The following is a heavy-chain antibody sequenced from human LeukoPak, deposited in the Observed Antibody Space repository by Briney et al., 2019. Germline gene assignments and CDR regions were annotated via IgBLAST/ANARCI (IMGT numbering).Heavy chain of an antibody. D-gene: IGHD3-22*01. V-gene: IGHV4-39*07. CDR1: GGSISSSSYY. CDR3: ARGGYRWSSAYFDY. CDR2: INHSGST. Sequence: SESLSLTCTVSGGSISSSSYYWGWIRQPPGKGLEWIGEINHSGSTNYHPSLKSRVTISVDTSKNQFSLKLSSVTAADTAVYYCARGGYRWSSAYFDYWGQGTLVTVSS. J-gene: IGHJ4*02.